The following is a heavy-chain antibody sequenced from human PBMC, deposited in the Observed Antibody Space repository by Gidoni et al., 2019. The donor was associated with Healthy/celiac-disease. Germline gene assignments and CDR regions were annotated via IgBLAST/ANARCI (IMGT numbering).Heavy chain of an antibody. J-gene: IGHJ4*02. CDR1: GGSISSSNW. Sequence: QVQLQESGPGLVKPSGTLSLTCAVSGGSISSSNWWGWVRQPPGKGLEWIGEIYHSGSTNYNPSLKSRVTISVDKSKNQFSLKLSSVTAADTAVYYCAMQGHYYGSGSYLDYWGQGTLVTVSS. CDR2: IYHSGST. V-gene: IGHV4-4*02. D-gene: IGHD3-10*01. CDR3: AMQGHYYGSGSYLDY.